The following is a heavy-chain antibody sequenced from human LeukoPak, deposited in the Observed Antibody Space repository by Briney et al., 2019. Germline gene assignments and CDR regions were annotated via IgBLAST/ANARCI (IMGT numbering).Heavy chain of an antibody. CDR1: GFTLSSYE. V-gene: IGHV3-48*03. J-gene: IGHJ3*02. CDR3: ARGASVVAGSDNAFDI. Sequence: GGSLRLSCTVSGFTLSSYEMSWIRQAPGKGLEWVSSIDYDGGSGHYADSVKGRFTISRDNAKKSVHLQMNSLRAEDTAVYYCARGASVVAGSDNAFDIWGQGTMVTVSS. D-gene: IGHD6-19*01. CDR2: IDYDGGSG.